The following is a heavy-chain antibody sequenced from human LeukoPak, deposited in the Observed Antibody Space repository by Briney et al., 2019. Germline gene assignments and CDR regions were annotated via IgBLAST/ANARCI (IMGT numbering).Heavy chain of an antibody. Sequence: KSSETLPLTYTVSGGPNRSYLRLWIRQPAGKGPEWIGRIYTGGTIYNPSLQSRVAISVDKSKNQISLRLNSVTAADTAIYYCVRDLYYWGQGTLVTVSS. CDR2: IYTGGT. V-gene: IGHV4-4*07. CDR3: VRDLYY. CDR1: GGPNRSYL. J-gene: IGHJ4*02. D-gene: IGHD2/OR15-2a*01.